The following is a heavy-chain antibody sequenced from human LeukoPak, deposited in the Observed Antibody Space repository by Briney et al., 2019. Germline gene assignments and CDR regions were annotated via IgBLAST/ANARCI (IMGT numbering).Heavy chain of an antibody. D-gene: IGHD6-13*01. CDR1: GGSISSYY. CDR3: ARVAAAAPPPYYYYCYMDV. Sequence: SETLSLTCTVSGGSISSYYWSWIRQPAGKGQEWIGRIYTSGSTNYNPSLKSRVTMSVDTSKNQFSLKLSSVTAADTAVYYCARVAAAAPPPYYYYCYMDVWGKGTTVTVSS. V-gene: IGHV4-4*07. J-gene: IGHJ6*03. CDR2: IYTSGST.